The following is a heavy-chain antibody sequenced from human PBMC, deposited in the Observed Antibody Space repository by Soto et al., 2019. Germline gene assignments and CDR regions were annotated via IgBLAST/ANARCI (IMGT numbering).Heavy chain of an antibody. Sequence: ASVKVSCKPSGYIFTSYGFSWLRQAPGQGPEWMGWISTWNDDKRDTQKFRDRVTMTTDTSTSTAYMELRSLRFDDTAVYYCARLNSDYAVDFWGQGTLVTVSS. CDR2: ISTWNDDK. V-gene: IGHV1-18*04. CDR3: ARLNSDYAVDF. CDR1: GYIFTSYG. D-gene: IGHD5-12*01. J-gene: IGHJ4*02.